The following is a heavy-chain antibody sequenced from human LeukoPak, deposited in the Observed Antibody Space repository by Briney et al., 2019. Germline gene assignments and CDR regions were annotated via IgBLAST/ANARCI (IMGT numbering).Heavy chain of an antibody. CDR3: TRDRGAYNLYDY. CDR1: GFTFGDYA. J-gene: IGHJ4*02. Sequence: GGSLRLSCTASGFTFGDYAMSWIRQAPGKGLEWVGSIRSKAYGETADYAASVKGRFTISRDDSKAIAYLQMNSLKTEDTAVYHCTRDRGAYNLYDYWGQGTLVTVSS. V-gene: IGHV3-49*03. CDR2: IRSKAYGETA. D-gene: IGHD1-1*01.